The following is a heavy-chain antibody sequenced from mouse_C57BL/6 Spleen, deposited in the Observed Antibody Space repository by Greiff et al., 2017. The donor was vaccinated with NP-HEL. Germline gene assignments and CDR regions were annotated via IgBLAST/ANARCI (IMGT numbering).Heavy chain of an antibody. CDR3: TRRRIISEGGYFDY. CDR1: GYTFTDYE. D-gene: IGHD2-4*01. Sequence: LVESGAELVRPGASVTLSCKASGYTFTDYEMHWVKQTPVHGLEWIGAIDPETGGTAYNQKFKGKAILTADKSSSTAYMELRSLTSEDSAVYYCTRRRIISEGGYFDYWGQGTTLTVSS. CDR2: IDPETGGT. J-gene: IGHJ2*01. V-gene: IGHV1-15*01.